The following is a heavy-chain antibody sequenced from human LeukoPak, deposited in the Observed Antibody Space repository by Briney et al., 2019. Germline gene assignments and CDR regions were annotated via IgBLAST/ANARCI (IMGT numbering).Heavy chain of an antibody. CDR2: IYYSGST. CDR3: ARGRLAGIAVAYYYMDV. V-gene: IGHV4-59*01. D-gene: IGHD6-19*01. Sequence: SETLSLACTVSGGSISSYYWSWIRQPPGKGLEWIGYIYYSGSTNYNPSLKSRVTISVDTSKNQFSLKLSSVTAADTAVYYCARGRLAGIAVAYYYMDVWGKGTTVTISS. CDR1: GGSISSYY. J-gene: IGHJ6*03.